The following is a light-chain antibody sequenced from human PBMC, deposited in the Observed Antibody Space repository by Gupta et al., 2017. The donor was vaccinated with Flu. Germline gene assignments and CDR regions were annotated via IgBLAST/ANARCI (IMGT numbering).Light chain of an antibody. CDR1: SNEVRSDNH. J-gene: IGLJ1*01. CDR2: EVN. Sequence: TSNEVRSDNHVSLYRQHPGKAPKLMVCEVNKRPSGVSNRFSGSKSGNTASLTNTGLQTEDEADYYCCSYAESSTFVFGTGTKVTVL. CDR3: CSYAESSTFV. V-gene: IGLV2-23*02.